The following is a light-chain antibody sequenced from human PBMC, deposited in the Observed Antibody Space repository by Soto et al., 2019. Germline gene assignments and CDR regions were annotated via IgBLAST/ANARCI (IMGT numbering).Light chain of an antibody. V-gene: IGKV1-5*01. CDR1: QSISSW. Sequence: EIQMTQSPSTLSASVGDRFTITCLASQSISSWLAWYQQKPGKAPKLLIYDAYSLESGVTSRFSGSGSGTEFTLTISSLQPDDFATYYCQPYNSYSWTFGPGTQVEIK. J-gene: IGKJ1*01. CDR2: DAY. CDR3: QPYNSYSWT.